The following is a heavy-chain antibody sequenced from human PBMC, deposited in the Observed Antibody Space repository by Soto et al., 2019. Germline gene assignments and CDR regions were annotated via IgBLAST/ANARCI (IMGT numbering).Heavy chain of an antibody. D-gene: IGHD2-2*01. CDR2: ISHDGINK. V-gene: IGHV3-30-3*01. CDR3: GRCTSTSCHLGSDY. J-gene: IGHJ4*02. CDR1: GFTFSSYA. Sequence: GGSLSLSCAASGFTFSSYAMNWVRQAPGKGLEWVALISHDGINKYYADSVRGRFTISRDSSTNTLYLQMNSLRAADTAVYYCGRCTSTSCHLGSDYWGQGTLFTFS.